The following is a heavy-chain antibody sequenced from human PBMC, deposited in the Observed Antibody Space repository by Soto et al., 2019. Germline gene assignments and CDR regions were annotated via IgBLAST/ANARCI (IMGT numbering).Heavy chain of an antibody. D-gene: IGHD6-6*01. CDR1: GGSISNYY. J-gene: IGHJ4*02. V-gene: IGHV4-59*01. Sequence: SETLSLTCTVSGGSISNYYWSWIRQPPGKGLEWIGYIYYSGSSNYNPSLKSRVTTSVDTSKNQFSLNLSSVTAADTAFYYCARYSSSSPRVFDYWGRGTLVTVSS. CDR2: IYYSGSS. CDR3: ARYSSSSPRVFDY.